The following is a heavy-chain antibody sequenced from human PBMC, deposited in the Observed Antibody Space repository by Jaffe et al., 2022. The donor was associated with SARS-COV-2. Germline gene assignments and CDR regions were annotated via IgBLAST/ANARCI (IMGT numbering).Heavy chain of an antibody. CDR2: IWYDGGNK. D-gene: IGHD2-21*02. Sequence: QVQLMESGGGVVQPGRSLRLSCAASGFRFSTYAMHWVRQAPGKGLEWVAVIWYDGGNKYYGDSVKGRFTISRDNSKNTLYLQMNSLRAEDTAIYYCARGFYHHTSSGDPDGFDIWGQGTVVTVSS. CDR1: GFRFSTYA. CDR3: ARGFYHHTSSGDPDGFDI. J-gene: IGHJ3*02. V-gene: IGHV3-33*01.